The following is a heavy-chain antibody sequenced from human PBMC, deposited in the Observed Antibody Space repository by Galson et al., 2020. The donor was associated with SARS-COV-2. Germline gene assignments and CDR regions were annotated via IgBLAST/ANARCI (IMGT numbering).Heavy chain of an antibody. D-gene: IGHD6-13*01. V-gene: IGHV4-59*11. CDR1: GVSLSRHY. CDR3: ARFGPSWYPDEPFDI. CDR2: IYSSGST. Sequence: SETLSLTCTVSGVSLSRHYWSWIRQPPGTGQEWIGHIYSSGSTNYNPSLKSRVTISVDTSKNQFSLRLRSVTAADTAFYYCARFGPSWYPDEPFDIWGQGTVVTVSS. J-gene: IGHJ3*02.